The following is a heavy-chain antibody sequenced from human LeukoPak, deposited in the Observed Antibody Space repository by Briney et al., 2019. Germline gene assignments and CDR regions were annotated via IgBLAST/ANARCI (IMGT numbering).Heavy chain of an antibody. Sequence: PGRSLRLSCAASGFTFSSYAMHWVRQAPGKGLEWVAVISYDGSNKYYADSVKGRFTISRDNSKNTLYLQMNSLRAEDTAVYYCASSRPLGSSWYYFDYWGQGTLVTVSS. CDR1: GFTFSSYA. V-gene: IGHV3-30-3*01. CDR3: ASSRPLGSSWYYFDY. CDR2: ISYDGSNK. D-gene: IGHD6-13*01. J-gene: IGHJ4*02.